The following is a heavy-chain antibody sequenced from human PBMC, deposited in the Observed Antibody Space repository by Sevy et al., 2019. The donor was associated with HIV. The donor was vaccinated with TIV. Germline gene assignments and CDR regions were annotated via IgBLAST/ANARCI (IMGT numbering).Heavy chain of an antibody. Sequence: GGSLRLSCAASGFTFSSYAMSWVRQAPGKGLEWVSASSGSGGSTYYADSVKGRFTISRDNSENTLYLQMNSLRAEDTAVYSCAKVEGGYLDYWGQGTLVTVSS. V-gene: IGHV3-23*01. CDR1: GFTFSSYA. D-gene: IGHD1-1*01. J-gene: IGHJ4*02. CDR3: AKVEGGYLDY. CDR2: SSGSGGST.